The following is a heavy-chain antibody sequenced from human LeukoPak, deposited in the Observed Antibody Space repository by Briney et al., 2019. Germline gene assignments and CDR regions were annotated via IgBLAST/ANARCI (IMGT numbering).Heavy chain of an antibody. J-gene: IGHJ5*02. D-gene: IGHD2-15*01. CDR2: ISAYNSDT. CDR1: GHTFPGSG. Sequence: ASVKVSCKASGHTFPGSGISWVRQAPGQGLEWMGWISAYNSDTNYAQEFHGRVTMTTDTPTSTAYMELRSLRSDDTAVYYCATHCSGVSCYGSDGPWGQGTWSPSPQ. CDR3: ATHCSGVSCYGSDGP. V-gene: IGHV1-18*01.